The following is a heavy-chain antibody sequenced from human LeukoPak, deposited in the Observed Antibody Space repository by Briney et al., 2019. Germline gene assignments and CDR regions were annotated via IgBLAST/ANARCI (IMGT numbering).Heavy chain of an antibody. CDR3: ARKGYCSGGSCYLDAFDI. D-gene: IGHD2-15*01. CDR1: GGTFSSYA. V-gene: IGHV1-69*13. CDR2: XXPIFGTA. J-gene: IGHJ3*02. Sequence: SVXVSCKASGGTFSSYAISWVRQAPGQGLEXXXXXXPIFGTANYAQKFQGRVTITADESTSTAYMELSSLRSEDTAVYYCARKGYCSGGSCYLDAFDIWGQGTMVTVSS.